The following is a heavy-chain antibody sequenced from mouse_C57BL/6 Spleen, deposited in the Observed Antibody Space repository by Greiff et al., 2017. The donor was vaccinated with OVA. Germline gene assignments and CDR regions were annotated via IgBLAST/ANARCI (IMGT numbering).Heavy chain of an antibody. Sequence: EVKLVESGPGLAKPSQTLSLTCSVTGYSITSDYWNWIRKFPGNKLEYMGYISYSGSTYYNPSLKSRISITRDTSKNQYYLQLNSVTTEDTATDYCARGIYYDYHWYFDVWGTGTTVTVSS. J-gene: IGHJ1*03. CDR3: ARGIYYDYHWYFDV. CDR1: GYSITSDY. V-gene: IGHV3-8*01. D-gene: IGHD2-4*01. CDR2: ISYSGST.